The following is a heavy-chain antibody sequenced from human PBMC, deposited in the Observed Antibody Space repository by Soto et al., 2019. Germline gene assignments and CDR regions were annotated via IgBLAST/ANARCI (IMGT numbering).Heavy chain of an antibody. Sequence: SQTLSLTCAISGDSVSSNSAAWNWIRQSPSRGLEWLGRTYYRSKWYNDYAVSVKSRITINPDTSKNQLSLQLNSVTPEDTAVYYCARDGAKHYRNCFYHNGMDGRGQGTTVTVAS. CDR1: GDSVSSNSAA. D-gene: IGHD4-4*01. V-gene: IGHV6-1*01. CDR2: TYYRSKWYN. CDR3: ARDGAKHYRNCFYHNGMDG. J-gene: IGHJ6*02.